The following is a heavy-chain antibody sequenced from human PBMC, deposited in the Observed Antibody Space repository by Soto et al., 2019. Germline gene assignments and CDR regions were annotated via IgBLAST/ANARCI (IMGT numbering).Heavy chain of an antibody. CDR1: GFTFDDYA. J-gene: IGHJ6*02. D-gene: IGHD2-2*01. CDR2: IGWNSGTI. CDR3: AKEVGRSTSYYYGLDV. Sequence: EVQLVESGGGLVQPGRSLRLSCAASGFTFDDYAMHWVRQAPGKGLEWVSGIGWNSGTIGYGDSVKGRFTISRDNAKTSLYLQMNSLRAEDTALYFCAKEVGRSTSYYYGLDVWGQGTTVTVSS. V-gene: IGHV3-9*01.